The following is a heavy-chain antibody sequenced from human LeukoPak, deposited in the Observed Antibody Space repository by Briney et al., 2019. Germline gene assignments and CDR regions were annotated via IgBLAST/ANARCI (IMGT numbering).Heavy chain of an antibody. V-gene: IGHV3-13*01. D-gene: IGHD1-26*01. CDR1: GFPFSNYD. J-gene: IGHJ6*02. CDR3: IRIRTREHQYGMDV. Sequence: GGSLRLSCGASGFPFSNYDMHWVRQAPGKGLDWVSATDTVGNTYYSGSVKGRFTISRENAQNSLFLQMNSLRDGDTALYYCIRIRTREHQYGMDVWGQGTTVTVSS. CDR2: TDTVGNT.